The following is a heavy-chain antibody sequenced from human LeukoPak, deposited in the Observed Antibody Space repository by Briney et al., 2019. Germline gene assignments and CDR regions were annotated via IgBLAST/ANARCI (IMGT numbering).Heavy chain of an antibody. CDR2: IFSGGTI. Sequence: PGGSLRLTCAASGFTISSNFMSWVRQAPGKGLEWVSVIFSGGTIYYADSVKGRFTISRDNSKNTLYLQINNLRAKDTAVYYCARGGIPAVLYYFDYWGQGSLVTVSS. V-gene: IGHV3-66*01. CDR3: ARGGIPAVLYYFDY. J-gene: IGHJ4*02. D-gene: IGHD1-14*01. CDR1: GFTISSNF.